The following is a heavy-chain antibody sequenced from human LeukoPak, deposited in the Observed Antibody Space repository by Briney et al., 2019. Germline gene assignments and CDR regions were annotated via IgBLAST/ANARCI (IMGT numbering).Heavy chain of an antibody. D-gene: IGHD3-3*01. Sequence: GGSLRRSCAASGFTFSSYGMHWVRQAPGKGLEWVAVISYDGSNKYYADSVKGRFTISRDNSKNTLYLQMNSLRAEDTAVYYCAKGDYDFWSARTFDYWGQGTLVTVSS. V-gene: IGHV3-30*18. J-gene: IGHJ4*02. CDR1: GFTFSSYG. CDR3: AKGDYDFWSARTFDY. CDR2: ISYDGSNK.